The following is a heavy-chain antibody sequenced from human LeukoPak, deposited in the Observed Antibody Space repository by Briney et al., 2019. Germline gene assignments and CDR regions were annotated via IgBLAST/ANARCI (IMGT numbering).Heavy chain of an antibody. CDR2: IKSKTDGGTT. V-gene: IGHV3-15*01. D-gene: IGHD4-17*01. CDR3: TTLRGDYAYYYYMDV. Sequence: GGSLRLSCAASGFTFSSYGMHWVRQAPGKGLEWVGRIKSKTDGGTTDYAAPVKGRFTISRDDSKNTLYLQMNSLKTEDTAVYYCTTLRGDYAYYYYMDVWGKGTTVTVSS. J-gene: IGHJ6*03. CDR1: GFTFSSYG.